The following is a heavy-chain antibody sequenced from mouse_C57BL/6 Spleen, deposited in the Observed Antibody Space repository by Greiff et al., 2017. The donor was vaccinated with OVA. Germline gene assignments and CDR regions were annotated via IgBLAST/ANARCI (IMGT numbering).Heavy chain of an antibody. V-gene: IGHV5-16*01. Sequence: EVKLMESAGGLVQPGSSMKLSCTASGFTFSDYYMAWVRQVPEKGLEWVANINYDGSSTYYLDSLKSRFIISRDNAKNILYLQMSSLKSEDTATYYCARAPGQLRLPYFDYWGQGTTLTVSS. J-gene: IGHJ2*01. CDR2: INYDGSST. CDR1: GFTFSDYY. CDR3: ARAPGQLRLPYFDY. D-gene: IGHD3-2*02.